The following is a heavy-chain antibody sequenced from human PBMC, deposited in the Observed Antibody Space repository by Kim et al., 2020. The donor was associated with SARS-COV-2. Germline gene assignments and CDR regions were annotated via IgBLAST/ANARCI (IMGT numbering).Heavy chain of an antibody. J-gene: IGHJ4*02. D-gene: IGHD1-26*01. CDR1: GGTFSSYA. V-gene: IGHV1-69*13. CDR3: ARRAVVGATNFAY. Sequence: VKVSCKASGGTFSSYAISWVRQAPGQGLEWMGGIIPIFDAPNYAQKFQGRVTITADESTSTAYMELSSLKSEDTAVYYCARRAVVGATNFAYWGQGTL. CDR2: IIPIFDAP.